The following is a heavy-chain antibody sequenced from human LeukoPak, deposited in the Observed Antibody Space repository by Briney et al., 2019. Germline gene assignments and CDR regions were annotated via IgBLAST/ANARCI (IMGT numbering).Heavy chain of an antibody. CDR2: INPNSGGT. J-gene: IGHJ1*01. CDR1: GYTFTGYY. V-gene: IGHV1-2*02. D-gene: IGHD2-15*01. CDR3: ASEFGYCSGGSCYSDPTEYFQH. Sequence: ASVKVSCKASGYTFTGYYMHWVRHAPGQGLEWIGWINPNSGGTNYAQKFQGRATMTRDTSISTAYMELSRLRSDDTAVYYCASEFGYCSGGSCYSDPTEYFQHWGQGTLVTVSS.